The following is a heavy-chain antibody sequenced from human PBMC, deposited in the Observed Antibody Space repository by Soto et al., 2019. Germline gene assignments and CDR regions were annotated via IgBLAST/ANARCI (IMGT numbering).Heavy chain of an antibody. D-gene: IGHD2-2*01. J-gene: IGHJ4*02. CDR3: AREGDIVVVPAASQYYFDY. CDR1: GYSISSGYY. CDR2: IYHSGST. Sequence: SETLSLTCAVSGYSISSGYYWGWIRQPPGKGLEWIGSIYHSGSTYYNPSLKSRVTISVDTSKNQFSLKLSSVTAADTAVYYCAREGDIVVVPAASQYYFDYWGQGTLVTVSS. V-gene: IGHV4-38-2*02.